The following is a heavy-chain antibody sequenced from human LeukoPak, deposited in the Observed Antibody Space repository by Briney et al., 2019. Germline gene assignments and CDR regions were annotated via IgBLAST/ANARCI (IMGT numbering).Heavy chain of an antibody. CDR3: AKDEGITGRPRGLDY. CDR2: ISSTDAGT. D-gene: IGHD6-13*01. CDR1: GFSLSSYA. V-gene: IGHV3-23*01. Sequence: GGSLRLSCAASGFSLSSYAMSWVRQAPGKGLEWVSAISSTDAGTYHADSVRGRFTISRDSSKNTLYLQMNSLIPEDTALYYCAKDEGITGRPRGLDYWGQGTLVTVSS. J-gene: IGHJ4*02.